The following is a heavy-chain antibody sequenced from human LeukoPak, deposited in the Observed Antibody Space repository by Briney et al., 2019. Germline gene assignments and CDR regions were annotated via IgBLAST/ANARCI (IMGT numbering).Heavy chain of an antibody. CDR1: GFTFSSYT. CDR2: ISSSSNYI. D-gene: IGHD5-24*01. J-gene: IGHJ4*02. CDR3: ARGQGLQLKSGSDY. V-gene: IGHV3-21*01. Sequence: GGTLRLSCAASGFTFSSYTMNWVRQAPGKGLEWVSSISSSSNYIYYADSVKGRFTISRDNAKNSLFLQMNSPRAEDTAVYYCARGQGLQLKSGSDYWGQGTLVTVSS.